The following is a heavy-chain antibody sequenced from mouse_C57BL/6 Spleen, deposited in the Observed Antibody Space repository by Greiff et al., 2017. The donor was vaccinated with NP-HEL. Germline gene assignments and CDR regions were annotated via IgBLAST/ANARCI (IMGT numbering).Heavy chain of an antibody. CDR1: GYTFTSYW. J-gene: IGHJ4*01. Sequence: VQLQQPGAELVKPGASVKLSCKASGYTFTSYWMQWVKQRPGQGLEWIGEIDPSDSYTNYNQKFKGKATLTVDTSSSTAYMQLSSLTSEDSAVYYCARMDYGSHYAMDYWGQGTSVTVSS. D-gene: IGHD1-1*01. CDR3: ARMDYGSHYAMDY. CDR2: IDPSDSYT. V-gene: IGHV1-50*01.